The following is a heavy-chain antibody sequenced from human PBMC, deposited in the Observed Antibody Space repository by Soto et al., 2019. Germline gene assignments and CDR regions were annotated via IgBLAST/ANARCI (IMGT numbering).Heavy chain of an antibody. CDR2: IKSKTDGGTT. CDR1: GFTFSNAW. D-gene: IGHD1-26*01. CDR3: TTVTTGAADYYYGMDV. Sequence: PGGSLRLACAASGFTFSNAWMSGVRQAPGKGLEWVGRIKSKTDGGTTDYAAPVKGRFTISRDDSKNTLYLQMNSLKTEDTAVYYCTTVTTGAADYYYGMDVWGQGTTVTVS. J-gene: IGHJ6*02. V-gene: IGHV3-15*01.